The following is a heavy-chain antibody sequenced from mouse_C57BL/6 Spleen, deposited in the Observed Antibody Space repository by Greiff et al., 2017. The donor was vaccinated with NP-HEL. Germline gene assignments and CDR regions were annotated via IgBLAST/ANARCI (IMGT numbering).Heavy chain of an antibody. CDR1: GFTFSSYA. CDR3: ARDAHSSGYWFAY. J-gene: IGHJ3*01. CDR2: ISDGGSYT. Sequence: EVQGVESGGGLVKPGGSLKLSCAASGFTFSSYAMSWVRQTPEKRLEWVATISDGGSYTYYPDNVKGRFTISRDNAKNNLYMQMSHLKSEDTAMYYCARDAHSSGYWFAYWGQGTLVTVSA. D-gene: IGHD3-2*02. V-gene: IGHV5-4*01.